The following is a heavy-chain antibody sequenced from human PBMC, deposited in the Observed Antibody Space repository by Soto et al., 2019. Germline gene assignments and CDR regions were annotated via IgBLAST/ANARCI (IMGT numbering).Heavy chain of an antibody. CDR2: INPSGGST. J-gene: IGHJ4*02. V-gene: IGHV1-46*01. Sequence: ASVKVSCKASGYTFXSYYMHWVRQAPGQGLEWMGIINPSGGSTSYAQKFQGRVTMTRDTSTSTVYMELSSLRAEDMAVYYCARAPRPEYSYGYPDYWGQGTLVTVSS. CDR1: GYTFXSYY. D-gene: IGHD5-18*01. CDR3: ARAPRPEYSYGYPDY.